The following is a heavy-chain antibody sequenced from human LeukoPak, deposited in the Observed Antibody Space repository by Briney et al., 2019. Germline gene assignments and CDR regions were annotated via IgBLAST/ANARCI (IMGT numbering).Heavy chain of an antibody. CDR3: ARMRSLAYYYGMDV. CDR1: GYTFTSYD. J-gene: IGHJ6*02. D-gene: IGHD3-10*01. CDR2: MNPNSGNT. V-gene: IGHV1-8*01. Sequence: ASVKVSCKASGYTFTSYDINWVRQATRQGLEWMGWMNPNSGNTGYAQKFQGRVTMTRNTSISTAYMELSSLRSEDTAVYYCARMRSLAYYYGMDVWGQGTTVTVSS.